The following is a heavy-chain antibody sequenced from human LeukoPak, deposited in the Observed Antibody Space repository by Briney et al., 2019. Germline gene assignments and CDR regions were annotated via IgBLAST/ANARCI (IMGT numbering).Heavy chain of an antibody. V-gene: IGHV3-21*01. CDR1: GFTFSSYS. Sequence: PGGSLRLSCAASGFTFSSYSMNWVRQVPGKGLEWVSSISSSSSYIYYADSVKGRFTISRDNAKNSLYLQMNSLRAEDTAVYYCARDQVYCSGGSCYSLDYWGQGTLVTVSS. D-gene: IGHD2-15*01. J-gene: IGHJ4*02. CDR2: ISSSSSYI. CDR3: ARDQVYCSGGSCYSLDY.